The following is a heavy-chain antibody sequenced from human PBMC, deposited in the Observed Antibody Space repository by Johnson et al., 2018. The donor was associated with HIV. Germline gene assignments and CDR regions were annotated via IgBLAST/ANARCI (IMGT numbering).Heavy chain of an antibody. V-gene: IGHV3-20*04. Sequence: VKLVESGGGVVRPGGSLRLSCAASGFTFDDYGMSWVRQAPGKGLEWVSGINWNGGSTGYADSVKGRFTISRDNAKNSLYLQMNSLRAEDTAVYYCGRRFYDSSAFDIWGQGTMVTVSS. J-gene: IGHJ3*02. D-gene: IGHD3-22*01. CDR2: INWNGGST. CDR1: GFTFDDYG. CDR3: GRRFYDSSAFDI.